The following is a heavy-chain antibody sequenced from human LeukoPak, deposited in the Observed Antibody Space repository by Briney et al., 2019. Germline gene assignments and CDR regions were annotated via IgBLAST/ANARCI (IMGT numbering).Heavy chain of an antibody. Sequence: PSQTLSLTCAVSGGSISSGGYSWSWIRQPPGKGLKWIGYIYHSGSTYYNPSLKSRVTISVDRSKNQFSLKLSSVTAADTAVYYCARRGYSYGSFDYWGQETLVTVSS. CDR3: ARRGYSYGSFDY. D-gene: IGHD5-18*01. CDR2: IYHSGST. CDR1: GGSISSGGYS. J-gene: IGHJ4*02. V-gene: IGHV4-30-2*01.